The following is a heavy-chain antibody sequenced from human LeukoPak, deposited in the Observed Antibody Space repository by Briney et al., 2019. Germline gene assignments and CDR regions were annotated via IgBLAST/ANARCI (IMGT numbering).Heavy chain of an antibody. J-gene: IGHJ4*02. CDR1: GFNFSGYW. V-gene: IGHV3-7*01. CDR3: ACTITVGY. CDR2: IKEDGSEK. Sequence: GGSLGLSCAASGFNFSGYWMTWVRLAPGKGLEWVANIKEDGSEKHYADSVKGRFTISRDNAKNSLYLQMDTLRFEDTAVYYCACTITVGYWGRGTLVTVSS. D-gene: IGHD1-14*01.